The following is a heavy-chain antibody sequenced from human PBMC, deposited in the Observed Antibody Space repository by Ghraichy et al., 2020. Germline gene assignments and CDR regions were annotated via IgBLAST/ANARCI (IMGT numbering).Heavy chain of an antibody. CDR3: ARPAFSLDAHYFDC. D-gene: IGHD2-2*01. CDR2: INQDGGEK. V-gene: IGHV3-7*01. Sequence: GGSLRLSCAASGFTFSSYWMSWVRQAPGKGLEWVANINQDGGEKYYVDSVKGRFTISRDSAKNSLYLQMNSLRAEDTATYYCARPAFSLDAHYFDCWGQGTLVTVSS. J-gene: IGHJ4*02. CDR1: GFTFSSYW.